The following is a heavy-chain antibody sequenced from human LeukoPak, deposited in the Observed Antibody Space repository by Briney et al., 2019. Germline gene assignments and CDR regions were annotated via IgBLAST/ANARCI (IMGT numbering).Heavy chain of an antibody. D-gene: IGHD3-3*01. CDR1: GDSISTSDYH. V-gene: IGHV4-39*01. J-gene: IGHJ5*02. CDR2: LYHSGST. CDR3: ARQGDSTKGYYLDWFDP. Sequence: SETLSLTCTVSGDSISTSDYHWGWMRQPPGKGPEWIGTLYHSGSTHYNPSLESRITISVDTSKNQFSLKLYSVTAADTAVYYCARQGDSTKGYYLDWFDPWGQGTLVIVSS.